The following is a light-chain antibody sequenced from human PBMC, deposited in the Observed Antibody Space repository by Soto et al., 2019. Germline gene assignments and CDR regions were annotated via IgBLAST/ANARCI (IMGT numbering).Light chain of an antibody. Sequence: EVVLTQSPGTLSLSPGERATLSCRASQSVRNNYLAWYQQKPGQSPKLLIFGSSDRATGIPDRFSGSGSGTDFTLTISRLEPEDFAVYYCPQYGSSPPYTFGQGTKLEIK. CDR3: PQYGSSPPYT. CDR2: GSS. J-gene: IGKJ2*01. V-gene: IGKV3-20*01. CDR1: QSVRNNY.